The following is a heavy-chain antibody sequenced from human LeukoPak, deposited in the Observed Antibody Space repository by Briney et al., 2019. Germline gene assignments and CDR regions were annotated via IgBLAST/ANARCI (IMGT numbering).Heavy chain of an antibody. CDR1: GFTFNNYA. D-gene: IGHD2-2*01. V-gene: IGHV3-23*01. J-gene: IGHJ4*02. CDR3: VRAAPRDCSPASCSLFDT. Sequence: PGGSLRLSCAGSGFTFNNYAMSWVRRAPRKGLEWVSTIMIGGDGKHYADSVKGRFTISRDRSESTLYLQMNGLRADDTAVYYCVRAAPRDCSPASCSLFDTWGQGTLFTVSS. CDR2: IMIGGDGK.